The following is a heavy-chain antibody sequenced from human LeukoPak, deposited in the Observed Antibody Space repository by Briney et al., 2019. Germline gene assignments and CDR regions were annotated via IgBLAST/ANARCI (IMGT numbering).Heavy chain of an antibody. CDR2: ISSSGTTT. CDR3: ARSVADDY. D-gene: IGHD2-15*01. Sequence: GGCLRLSCAVSGFTFSSYEMNWVRQAPGKGLEWGSYISSSGTTTYYAESVKGRFTVSRDNAKSSLYLQMNSLRAEDTAVYYCARSVADDYWGQGTLVTVSS. J-gene: IGHJ4*02. CDR1: GFTFSSYE. V-gene: IGHV3-48*03.